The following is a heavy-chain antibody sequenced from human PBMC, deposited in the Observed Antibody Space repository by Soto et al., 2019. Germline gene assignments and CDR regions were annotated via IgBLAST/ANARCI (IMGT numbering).Heavy chain of an antibody. V-gene: IGHV1-18*01. J-gene: IGHJ4*02. Sequence: QVQLVQSGAEVKKPGASVKVSCKASGYTFTSYGISWVRQAPGQGLEWMGWISAYNGNTNYAQKLQGRVTMTTDTSXXTXYXXLRSLRSDDTAVYYCARDGGGYCSGGSCYLSDFDYWGQGTLVTVSS. CDR1: GYTFTSYG. CDR3: ARDGGGYCSGGSCYLSDFDY. CDR2: ISAYNGNT. D-gene: IGHD2-15*01.